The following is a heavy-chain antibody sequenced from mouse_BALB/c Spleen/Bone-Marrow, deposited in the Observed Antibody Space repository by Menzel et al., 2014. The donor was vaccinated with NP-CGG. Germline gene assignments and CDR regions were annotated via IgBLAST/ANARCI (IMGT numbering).Heavy chain of an antibody. CDR2: ISSGSSTI. Sequence: EVQRVESGGGLVQPGGSRKLSCAASGFTFSSFGMHWVRQAPEKGLEWVAYISSGSSTILYADTVKGRFTVSRDNPKNTLFLQMTSLRSEDTAMYYCTRGGNWDDFDYWGQGTTLTVSS. J-gene: IGHJ2*01. CDR1: GFTFSSFG. D-gene: IGHD4-1*01. CDR3: TRGGNWDDFDY. V-gene: IGHV5-17*02.